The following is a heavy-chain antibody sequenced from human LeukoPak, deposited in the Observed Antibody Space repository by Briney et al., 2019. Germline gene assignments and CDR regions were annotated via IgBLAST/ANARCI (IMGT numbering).Heavy chain of an antibody. CDR2: IYDSGST. CDR3: ARGPAYYCSGGSCPSGFYYYYGMDV. Sequence: SETLSFTCTVSGGSASSGSYYWSWIRRPPGKGLEWIGHIYDSGSTNYNPSLKSRVTISVDTSKNQFSLKLSSVTAADTAVYYCARGPAYYCSGGSCPSGFYYYYGMDVWGKGTTVTVSS. V-gene: IGHV4-61*01. CDR1: GGSASSGSYY. D-gene: IGHD2-15*01. J-gene: IGHJ6*04.